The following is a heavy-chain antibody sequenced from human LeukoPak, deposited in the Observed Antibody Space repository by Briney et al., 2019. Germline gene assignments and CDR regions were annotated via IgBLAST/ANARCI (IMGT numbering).Heavy chain of an antibody. V-gene: IGHV3-53*01. CDR2: IYSGGST. Sequence: PGGSLRLSCEGSGFTVSSNYTSWVRQAPGKGLEWVSVIYSGGSTYYAGSVKGRFTISKDNSKNTLYLQMNSLRAEDTAVYYCATSAAVRLFDYWGQGALVTVSS. CDR1: GFTVSSNY. J-gene: IGHJ4*02. CDR3: ATSAAVRLFDY. D-gene: IGHD2-2*01.